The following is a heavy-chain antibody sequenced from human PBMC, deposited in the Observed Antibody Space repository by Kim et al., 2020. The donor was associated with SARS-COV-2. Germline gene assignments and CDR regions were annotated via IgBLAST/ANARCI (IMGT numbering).Heavy chain of an antibody. J-gene: IGHJ4*02. CDR3: ARGGYSTGFYFQYDY. V-gene: IGHV1-3*01. CDR1: GYTFTYYA. Sequence: ASVKVSCKASGYTFTYYAIHWVRQAPGQRPECMGWINVGNGNTKYLQKFQGRVTITRDTSASTAYMELTSLTYEDTAVYYCARGGYSTGFYFQYDYWGQG. D-gene: IGHD2-8*02. CDR2: INVGNGNT.